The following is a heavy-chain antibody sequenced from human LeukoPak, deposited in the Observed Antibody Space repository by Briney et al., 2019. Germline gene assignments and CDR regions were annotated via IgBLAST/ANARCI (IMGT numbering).Heavy chain of an antibody. CDR2: IYYSGST. CDR3: ARGGIQLWSPPYFDY. Sequence: SETLFLTCTVSGVSVSSGSYYWSWIRQPPGKGLEWIGYIYYSGSTNYNPSLKSRVTISVDTSKNQFSLKLSSVTAADTAVYYCARGGIQLWSPPYFDYWGQGTLVTVSS. J-gene: IGHJ4*02. CDR1: GVSVSSGSYY. V-gene: IGHV4-61*01. D-gene: IGHD5-18*01.